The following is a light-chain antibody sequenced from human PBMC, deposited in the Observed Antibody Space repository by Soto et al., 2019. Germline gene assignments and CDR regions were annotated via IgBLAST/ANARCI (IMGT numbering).Light chain of an antibody. V-gene: IGLV7-46*01. CDR3: LVIFSGVGEV. CDR2: DTS. CDR1: TGAVTSGHY. J-gene: IGLJ1*01. Sequence: QAVVTQEPSLTVSPGGTVTLTCGSSTGAVTSGHYPHWFQQKPGQAPRTLIYDTSNRHSWTPARFSGSLLGGKAALTLSGAQHEDEADYDCLVIFSGVGEVFGTGTKITVL.